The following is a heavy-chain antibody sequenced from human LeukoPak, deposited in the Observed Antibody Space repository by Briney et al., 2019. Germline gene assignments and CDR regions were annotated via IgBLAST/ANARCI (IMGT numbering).Heavy chain of an antibody. CDR2: ISSSGSTI. D-gene: IGHD3-10*01. J-gene: IGHJ4*02. V-gene: IGHV3-48*03. Sequence: PGGSLRLSCAASGFTFSSYEMSWVRRAPGKGLEWVSYISSSGSTIYYADSVKGRFTISRDNAKNSLYLQMNSLRAEDTAVYYCARADYGSGSPPFDYWGQGTLVTVSS. CDR3: ARADYGSGSPPFDY. CDR1: GFTFSSYE.